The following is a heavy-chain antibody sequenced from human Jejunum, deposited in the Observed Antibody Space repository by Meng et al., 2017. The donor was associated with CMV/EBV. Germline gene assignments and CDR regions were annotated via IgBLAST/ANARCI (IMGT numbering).Heavy chain of an antibody. D-gene: IGHD3-10*01. Sequence: SGVTLSSYEMNWIRQAPGRGLEWVAYMSVSGKRFVYADSVEGRFTISRDNAQNSLHLEMRRVRGDDTAVYYCSITGSYFELGYFQHWGQGTRVTVSS. CDR3: SITGSYFELGYFQH. CDR2: MSVSGKRF. CDR1: GVTLSSYE. J-gene: IGHJ1*01. V-gene: IGHV3-48*03.